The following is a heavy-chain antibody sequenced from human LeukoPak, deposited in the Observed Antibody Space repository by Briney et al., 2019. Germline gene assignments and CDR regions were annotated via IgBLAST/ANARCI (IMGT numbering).Heavy chain of an antibody. CDR3: ARGGSDTAMAHDY. CDR1: GFIFNNYW. CDR2: IKQDGSET. V-gene: IGHV3-7*01. D-gene: IGHD5-18*01. Sequence: GGSLRLSCAASGFIFNNYWMTWVRRAPGKGLEWVATIKQDGSETYYVDSVKGRFIISRDNAKNSLCLKVNSLRVEDTGVYFCARGGSDTAMAHDYWGQGILVTVSS. J-gene: IGHJ4*02.